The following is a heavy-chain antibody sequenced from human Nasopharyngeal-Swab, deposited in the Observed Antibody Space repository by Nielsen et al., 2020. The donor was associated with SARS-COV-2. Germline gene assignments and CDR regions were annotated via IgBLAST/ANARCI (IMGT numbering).Heavy chain of an antibody. V-gene: IGHV1-18*01. CDR3: ARDRVTEREGLLWFGELFDY. Sequence: ASVKVSCKASGYTFTSYGISWVRQAPGQGLEWMGWISAYNGNTNYAQKLQGRVTMTTDTSTSTAYMELRSLRSDDTAVYYCARDRVTEREGLLWFGELFDYWGQGTLVTVSS. D-gene: IGHD3-10*01. CDR1: GYTFTSYG. J-gene: IGHJ4*02. CDR2: ISAYNGNT.